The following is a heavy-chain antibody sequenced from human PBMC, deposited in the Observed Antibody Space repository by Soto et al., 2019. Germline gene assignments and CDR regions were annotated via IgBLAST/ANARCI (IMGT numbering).Heavy chain of an antibody. CDR2: IYYSGST. J-gene: IGHJ4*02. Sequence: SETLSLTCTVSGGSISSYYWSWIRQPPGKGLEWIGYIYYSGSTNYNPSLKSRVTISVDTSKNQFSLKLSSVTAADTAVYYCASGGGRLDDFWSGYSVWGQGTLVTVSS. V-gene: IGHV4-59*08. D-gene: IGHD3-3*01. CDR1: GGSISSYY. CDR3: ASGGGRLDDFWSGYSV.